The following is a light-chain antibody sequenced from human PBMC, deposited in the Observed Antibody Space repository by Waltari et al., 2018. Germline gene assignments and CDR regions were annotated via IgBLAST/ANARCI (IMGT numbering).Light chain of an antibody. CDR1: QSISNY. V-gene: IGKV1-39*01. CDR2: AAS. Sequence: DIQMTQSPSSLSASVGDRVTITCRASQSISNYLNWYQQKPGKAPKLLIFAASSLQSGVPSRFSGIASGTDFTLTISSLQPEDFATYYCQQSYTTPRTFGQGTKVEIK. CDR3: QQSYTTPRT. J-gene: IGKJ1*01.